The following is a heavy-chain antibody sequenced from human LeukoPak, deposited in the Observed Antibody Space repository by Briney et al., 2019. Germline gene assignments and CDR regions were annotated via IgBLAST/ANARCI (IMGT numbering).Heavy chain of an antibody. J-gene: IGHJ3*02. D-gene: IGHD3-22*01. CDR1: GYSFTTYW. V-gene: IGHV5-51*01. Sequence: GEPLKIYCQGSGYSFTTYWIGWIRQLPGKGLEWVGIIYPGDSDTRYSPSFQGLVAFSADKSINAAYLQWSSLKAADTAMYYCARCDGTGFLTFPIWGQGTMVTV. CDR2: IYPGDSDT. CDR3: ARCDGTGFLTFPI.